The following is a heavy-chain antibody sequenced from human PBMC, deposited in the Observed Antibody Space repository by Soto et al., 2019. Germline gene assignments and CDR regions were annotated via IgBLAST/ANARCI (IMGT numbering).Heavy chain of an antibody. CDR1: GFTFSNAW. J-gene: IGHJ4*02. CDR3: TVLLAPEYYFEY. Sequence: PGGSLRLSCAASGFTFSNAWMSWVRQAPGKGLEWVGRIKSKADGGTTDYAAPVKGRFTISRDDSKNTLYLQMNSLKTEDTAVYYCTVLLAPEYYFEYWGQGTLVTVSS. CDR2: IKSKADGGTT. D-gene: IGHD2-15*01. V-gene: IGHV3-15*01.